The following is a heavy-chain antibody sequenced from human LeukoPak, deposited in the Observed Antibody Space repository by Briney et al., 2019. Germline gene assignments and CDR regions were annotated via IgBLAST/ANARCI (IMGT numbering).Heavy chain of an antibody. CDR1: GGTFSSYA. V-gene: IGHV1-69*13. CDR2: IIPIFGTA. D-gene: IGHD3-22*01. Sequence: SVKVSCKASGGTFSSYAISWVRQAPGQGLEWMGGIIPIFGTANYAQKFQGRVTITADESTSTAYMELSSLRSEDTAVYYCAGSLPYYDSSGYYYPLSFDYWGQGTLVTVSS. CDR3: AGSLPYYDSSGYYYPLSFDY. J-gene: IGHJ4*02.